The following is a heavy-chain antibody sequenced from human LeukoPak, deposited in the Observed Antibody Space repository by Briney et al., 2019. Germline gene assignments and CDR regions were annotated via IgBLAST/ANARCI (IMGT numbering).Heavy chain of an antibody. CDR2: ISHDGGST. Sequence: PGGSLGPSCAASGFTLHSFAMSWVRPTPGNGLEWVSTISHDGGSTYLADSVKGRFTISRDNSKSTLYLQMNSLRAEDTALYFCAKDFSSGLFDYWGQGTLVAVSS. D-gene: IGHD6-19*01. CDR1: GFTLHSFA. CDR3: AKDFSSGLFDY. J-gene: IGHJ4*02. V-gene: IGHV3-23*01.